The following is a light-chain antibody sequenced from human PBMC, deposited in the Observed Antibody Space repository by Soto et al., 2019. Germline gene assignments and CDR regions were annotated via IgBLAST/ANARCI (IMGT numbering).Light chain of an antibody. V-gene: IGLV2-11*01. CDR2: DVS. CDR3: CSYAGSYSVV. Sequence: QSVLTQPRSVSRSPGQSVTISCTGTSSDVGGYNYVSWYQQLPGKAPKLMIYDVSKRPSGVPDRFSGSKSDNTASLAISGLQAEDEADYYCCSYAGSYSVVFGGGTKLTVL. J-gene: IGLJ2*01. CDR1: SSDVGGYNY.